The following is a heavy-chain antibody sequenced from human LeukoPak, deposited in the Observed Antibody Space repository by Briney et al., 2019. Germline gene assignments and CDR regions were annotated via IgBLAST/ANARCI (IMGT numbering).Heavy chain of an antibody. CDR2: IYYSGST. D-gene: IGHD2-15*01. J-gene: IGHJ4*02. CDR1: GGSITNYY. CDR3: ARVRSAGVVAAISFFDY. Sequence: SETLSLTCSVSGGSITNYYWSWIRQPPGKGLEWIGYIYYSGSTNYNLSLKSRITISVDTSKNQFSLKLNSVTAADTAVYYCARVRSAGVVAAISFFDYWGQGTLVTVSS. V-gene: IGHV4-59*01.